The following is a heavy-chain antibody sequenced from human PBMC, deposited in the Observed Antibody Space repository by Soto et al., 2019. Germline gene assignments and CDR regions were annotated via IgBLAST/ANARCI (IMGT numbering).Heavy chain of an antibody. CDR2: ITPFNGNT. Sequence: SVKVSCKASGYNFTYRYLHWVRQAPGQALEWMGWITPFNGNTNYAQKFQDRVTITRDRSMSTAYMELSSLRSEDTAMYYCAAMVTPTDGMDVWGQGTTVTVSS. V-gene: IGHV1-45*02. CDR1: GYNFTYRY. J-gene: IGHJ6*02. D-gene: IGHD5-18*01. CDR3: AAMVTPTDGMDV.